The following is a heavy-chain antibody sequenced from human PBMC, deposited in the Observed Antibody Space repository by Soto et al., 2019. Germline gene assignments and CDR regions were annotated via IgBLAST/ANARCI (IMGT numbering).Heavy chain of an antibody. CDR1: GFTFSSYA. CDR2: ISYDGSNK. D-gene: IGHD3-3*01. CDR3: ARGVSFRSGYYPRECDH. V-gene: IGHV3-30-3*01. Sequence: QVQLVESGGGVVQPGRSLRLSCAASGFTFSSYAMHWVRQAPGKGLEWVAVISYDGSNKYYADSVKGRFTISRDNAKSSLYLQMNSLRDEDTAVYYCARGVSFRSGYYPRECDHWGQGTQVTVSS. J-gene: IGHJ4*02.